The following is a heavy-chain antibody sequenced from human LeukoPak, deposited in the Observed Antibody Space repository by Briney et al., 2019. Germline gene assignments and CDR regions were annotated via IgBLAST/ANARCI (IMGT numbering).Heavy chain of an antibody. CDR1: GDSISSNH. D-gene: IGHD3-16*01. J-gene: IGHJ4*02. Sequence: PSETLSLTCIVSGDSISSNHWSWIRQPPGKGLDWIGYISYSGSTSYNPSLKSRVTISVDTPKNQFSLKLSSVTAADTAVYYCARVGRGDHTWGSYSCDHWGQGTLVTVSS. V-gene: IGHV4-59*01. CDR3: ARVGRGDHTWGSYSCDH. CDR2: ISYSGST.